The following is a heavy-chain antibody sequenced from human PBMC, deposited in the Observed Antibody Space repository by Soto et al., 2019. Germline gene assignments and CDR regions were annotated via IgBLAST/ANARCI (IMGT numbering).Heavy chain of an antibody. Sequence: VQLVESGGGVVQPGRSLRLSCAASGFTFSTYAMHWVRQAPGKGLEWVAVISRDGTNKYHADSVKGRFTISRDNSKNTMYLQMNSLRAEDTAMYYCARFVGYGGDDYYFDYWGQGTLVTVSS. V-gene: IGHV3-30-3*01. CDR3: ARFVGYGGDDYYFDY. J-gene: IGHJ4*02. CDR2: ISRDGTNK. CDR1: GFTFSTYA. D-gene: IGHD5-12*01.